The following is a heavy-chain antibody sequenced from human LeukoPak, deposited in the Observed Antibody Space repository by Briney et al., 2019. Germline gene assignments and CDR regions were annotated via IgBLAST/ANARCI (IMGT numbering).Heavy chain of an antibody. J-gene: IGHJ4*02. CDR2: ISGSGGST. Sequence: PGGSLRLSCAASGFTFSSYAMSWVRQAPGKGLEWVSAISGSGGSTYYADSVKGRFTISRDNSKNTLYLQMNSLRAEDTAVYYCARDPTSLLWFRESSRGYFDYWGQGTLVTVSS. V-gene: IGHV3-23*01. D-gene: IGHD3-10*01. CDR1: GFTFSSYA. CDR3: ARDPTSLLWFRESSRGYFDY.